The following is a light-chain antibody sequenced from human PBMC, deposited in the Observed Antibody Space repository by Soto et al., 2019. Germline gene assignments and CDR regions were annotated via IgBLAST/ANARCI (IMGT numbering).Light chain of an antibody. CDR2: GVT. J-gene: IGLJ3*02. Sequence: QSALTQPPSASGSPGQSVTISCTGTSTDVGAYNYVSWYQQHPGKAPKLMIYGVTKRPSGVPDRFSGSKSGNTASLTVSGLRAEDEADYYCGSHAGNSNLVFGGGTKLTVL. CDR1: STDVGAYNY. V-gene: IGLV2-8*01. CDR3: GSHAGNSNLV.